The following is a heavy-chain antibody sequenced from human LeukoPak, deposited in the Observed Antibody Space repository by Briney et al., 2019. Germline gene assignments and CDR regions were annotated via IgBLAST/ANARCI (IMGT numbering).Heavy chain of an antibody. J-gene: IGHJ6*03. D-gene: IGHD3-3*01. V-gene: IGHV4-34*01. Sequence: ASETLSLTCAVYGGSFSGYYWSWIRQPPGKGLEWIGEINHSGSTNYNPPLKSRVNISVDTSKNQFSLKLSSVTAAGTAVYYCARGSSENYDFWSGYSGYYYYYMDVWGKGTTVTVSS. CDR1: GGSFSGYY. CDR2: INHSGST. CDR3: ARGSSENYDFWSGYSGYYYYYMDV.